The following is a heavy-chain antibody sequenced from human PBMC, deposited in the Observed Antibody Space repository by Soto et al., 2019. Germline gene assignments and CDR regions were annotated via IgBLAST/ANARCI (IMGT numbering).Heavy chain of an antibody. CDR2: MSHDGSTE. V-gene: IGHV3-30*18. CDR1: GFTFSNYG. D-gene: IGHD3-22*01. Sequence: SLRLSCAASGFTFSNYGIHWVRQAPGKGLEWVALMSHDGSTEHYADSVKGRFTLSRDNSKNTLYLQMNSLRVEDTAVYYCAKAQTPSYFYDTRGYPPDYWG. J-gene: IGHJ4*01. CDR3: AKAQTPSYFYDTRGYPPDY.